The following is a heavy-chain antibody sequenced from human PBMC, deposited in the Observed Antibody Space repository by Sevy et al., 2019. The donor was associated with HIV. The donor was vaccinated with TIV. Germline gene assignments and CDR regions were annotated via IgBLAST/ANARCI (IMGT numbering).Heavy chain of an antibody. CDR1: GFIFSSHV. J-gene: IGHJ4*02. CDR2: ISGSGGST. V-gene: IGHV3-23*01. CDR3: EAIATAGRDY. Sequence: GGSLRLSCAASGFIFSSHVMTWVRQAPGKGLEWVSTISGSGGSTYYADSVKGRFTISRDNSKKMLDLQMNSLRAEDTAVYYYEAIATAGRDYWGQGTLVTVSS. D-gene: IGHD6-13*01.